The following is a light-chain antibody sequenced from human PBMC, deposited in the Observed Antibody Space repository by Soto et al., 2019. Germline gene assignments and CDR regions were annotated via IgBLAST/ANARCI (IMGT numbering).Light chain of an antibody. CDR3: QQSYRTPYT. Sequence: DIQMTQSPSSLSASVGDRVSITCRASQGISTYLVWYQQRQGRAPKLLIYDASSLLSGVPSRFSGSGSGTDFTLTISSLQPEDFATYYCQQSYRTPYTFDRGTKLETK. V-gene: IGKV1-39*01. CDR1: QGISTY. CDR2: DAS. J-gene: IGKJ2*01.